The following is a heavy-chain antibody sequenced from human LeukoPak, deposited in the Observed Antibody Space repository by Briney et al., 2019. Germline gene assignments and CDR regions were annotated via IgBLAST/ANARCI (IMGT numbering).Heavy chain of an antibody. V-gene: IGHV4-4*07. D-gene: IGHD3-10*01. CDR1: SGSISSYF. CDR3: ARDGADVYGRAFDY. Sequence: SETLSLTCNVSSGSISSYFWTWIRQPAGEGLEWIGRIHASGTTNYNSSLKSRVSMSVDTSKNQFSLKLTSVTAADTAVYFCARDGADVYGRAFDYWGQGTLVSVSS. J-gene: IGHJ4*02. CDR2: IHASGTT.